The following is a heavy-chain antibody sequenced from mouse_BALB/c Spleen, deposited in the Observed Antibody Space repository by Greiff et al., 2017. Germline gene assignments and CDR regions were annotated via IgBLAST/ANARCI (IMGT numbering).Heavy chain of an antibody. CDR2: ISDGGSYT. V-gene: IGHV5-4*02. CDR1: GFTFSDYY. D-gene: IGHD2-1*01. CDR3: AREGGNYGYFDY. J-gene: IGHJ2*01. Sequence: EVKLMESGGGLVKPGGSLKLSCAASGFTFSDYYMYWVRQTPEKRLEWVATISDGGSYTYYPDSVKGRFTISRDNAKNNLYLQMSSLKSEDTAMYYCAREGGNYGYFDYWGQGTTLTVSS.